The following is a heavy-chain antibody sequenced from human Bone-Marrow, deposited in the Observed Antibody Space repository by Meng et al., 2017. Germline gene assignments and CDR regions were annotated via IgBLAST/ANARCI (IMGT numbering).Heavy chain of an antibody. CDR3: ARPSRPGFGEYIRGKDAFDI. Sequence: GESLKISCKGSGYSFTSYWIGWVRQIPGKGLEWMGIIYPGDSDTRYSPSFQGQVTISADKSISTAYLQWSSLKASDTAMYYCARPSRPGFGEYIRGKDAFDIWGQGTMVTVSS. V-gene: IGHV5-51*01. CDR1: GYSFTSYW. D-gene: IGHD3-10*01. CDR2: IYPGDSDT. J-gene: IGHJ3*02.